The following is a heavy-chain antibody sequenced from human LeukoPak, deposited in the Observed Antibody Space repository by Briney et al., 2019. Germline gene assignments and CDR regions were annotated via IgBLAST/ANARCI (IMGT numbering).Heavy chain of an antibody. CDR3: AGEAYYDKSGYSSAFDI. J-gene: IGHJ3*02. V-gene: IGHV4-30-4*07. CDR1: GGSINSGGYS. CDR2: IYKSGTT. D-gene: IGHD3-22*01. Sequence: PSETLSLTCAASGGSINSGGYSWSWLRQSPGIGLEWFGYIYKSGTTYCNSSLKSRVTISVDTSKNQFSLNLTSVTAADTAVYYCAGEAYYDKSGYSSAFDIWGQGTMVTVSS.